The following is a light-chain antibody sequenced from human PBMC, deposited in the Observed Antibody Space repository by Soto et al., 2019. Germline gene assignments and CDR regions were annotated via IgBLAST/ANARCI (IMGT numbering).Light chain of an antibody. Sequence: EIVLTQSPGTLSLSPGERATLSCRASQSVTGSYLAWYQQKPDQSPRLLIYGVSSRATGIPDRFSGSGSGSGSGTDFTLTISRLEPEDFAVYYCQQYDSSPWTFGQGTKVDIK. J-gene: IGKJ1*01. CDR2: GVS. V-gene: IGKV3-20*01. CDR1: QSVTGSY. CDR3: QQYDSSPWT.